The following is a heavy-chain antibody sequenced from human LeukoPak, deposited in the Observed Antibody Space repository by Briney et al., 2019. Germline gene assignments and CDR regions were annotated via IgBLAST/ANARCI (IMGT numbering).Heavy chain of an antibody. CDR2: IRYDGSNK. Sequence: PGGSLRLSCAASGFIFSNYGMHWVRQAPGKGLEWVAFIRYDGSNKNYAEFVKGRFTISRDNSKNTLYLQMNTLRAEDTAVYYCAKEPYGSGSYYYYYYYMDVWGKGTTVTISS. V-gene: IGHV3-30*02. CDR3: AKEPYGSGSYYYYYYYMDV. CDR1: GFIFSNYG. D-gene: IGHD3-10*01. J-gene: IGHJ6*03.